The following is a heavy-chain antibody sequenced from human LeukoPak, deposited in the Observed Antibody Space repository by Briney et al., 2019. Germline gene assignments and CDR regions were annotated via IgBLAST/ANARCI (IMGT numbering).Heavy chain of an antibody. V-gene: IGHV3-74*01. CDR3: ARVPGGNSYYYYMDV. CDR2: INSDGSST. CDR1: GFTFSSYW. J-gene: IGHJ6*03. D-gene: IGHD2-15*01. Sequence: RGSLRLSCAASGFTFSSYWMHWVRQAPGKGLVWVSRINSDGSSTSYADSVKGRFTISRDNAKNTLYLQMNSLRAEDTAVYYCARVPGGNSYYYYMDVWGKGTTVTVSS.